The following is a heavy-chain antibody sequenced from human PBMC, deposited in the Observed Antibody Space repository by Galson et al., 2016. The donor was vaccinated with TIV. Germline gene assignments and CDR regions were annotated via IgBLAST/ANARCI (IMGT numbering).Heavy chain of an antibody. CDR2: TYYRSTWYN. Sequence: CAISGDSVSSTSAAWNWIRQSPSRGLEWLGRTYYRSTWYNDYAASLKRRITINPDTSKNQFSLQLTSVTPEDTAVYYCARATPYVSGGVMTLDYWGQGTLVTVSS. CDR3: ARATPYVSGGVMTLDY. J-gene: IGHJ4*02. D-gene: IGHD3-3*01. CDR1: GDSVSSTSAA. V-gene: IGHV6-1*01.